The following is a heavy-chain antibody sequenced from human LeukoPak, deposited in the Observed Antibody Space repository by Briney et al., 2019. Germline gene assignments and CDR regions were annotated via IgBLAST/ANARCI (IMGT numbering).Heavy chain of an antibody. CDR1: GFTFDDYA. D-gene: IGHD3-10*01. Sequence: GGSLRLPCAASGFTFDDYAMHWVRQAPGKGLEWVSGISWNSGSIGYADSVKGRSTISRDNAKNSLYLQMNSLRAEDTALYYCAKDTMVRGAYYYGMDVWGQGTTVTVSS. J-gene: IGHJ6*02. V-gene: IGHV3-9*01. CDR2: ISWNSGSI. CDR3: AKDTMVRGAYYYGMDV.